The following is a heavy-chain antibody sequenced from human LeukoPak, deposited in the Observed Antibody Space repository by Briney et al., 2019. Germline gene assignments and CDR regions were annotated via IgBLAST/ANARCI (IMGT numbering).Heavy chain of an antibody. CDR3: ARLSTTGTWAFDI. Sequence: PSETLSLTCAVYGGSFSGYYWSWIRQPPGKGLEWIGEINHSGSTNYNPSLKSRVTISVDTSKNQFSLKLSSVTAADTAVYYCARLSTTGTWAFDIWGQGTMVTVSS. CDR1: GGSFSGYY. V-gene: IGHV4-34*01. J-gene: IGHJ3*02. CDR2: INHSGST. D-gene: IGHD1-1*01.